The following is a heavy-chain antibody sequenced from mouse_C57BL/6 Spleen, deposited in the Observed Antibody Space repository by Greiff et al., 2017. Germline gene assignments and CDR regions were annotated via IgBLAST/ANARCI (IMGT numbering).Heavy chain of an antibody. V-gene: IGHV3-6*01. CDR3: ARSRSYGVFFAY. CDR1: GYSITSGYY. CDR2: TRYDGSN. D-gene: IGHD1-1*01. Sequence: EVKLQESGPGLVKPSQSLSLTCSVTGYSITSGYYWNWIRQSPGNKLEWMGYTRYDGSNNYNPPLKNRISITRDTSKNPSFLQLNSVTTEDTATYYCARSRSYGVFFAYWGQGTLVTVSA. J-gene: IGHJ3*01.